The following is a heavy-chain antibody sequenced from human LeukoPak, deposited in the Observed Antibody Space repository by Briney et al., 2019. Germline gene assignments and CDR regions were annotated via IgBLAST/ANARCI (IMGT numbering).Heavy chain of an antibody. CDR1: GFTFSTYG. CDR2: IRYDGSNK. CDR3: ARDGIAVAGSTNYYYHYMDV. D-gene: IGHD6-19*01. Sequence: GGSLRLSCAASGFTFSTYGMHWVRQAPGKGLEWVAFIRYDGSNKYYADSVKGRFTISRDNSKNTLYLQMNSLRAEDTAVYYCARDGIAVAGSTNYYYHYMDVWGKGTTVTVSS. J-gene: IGHJ6*03. V-gene: IGHV3-30*02.